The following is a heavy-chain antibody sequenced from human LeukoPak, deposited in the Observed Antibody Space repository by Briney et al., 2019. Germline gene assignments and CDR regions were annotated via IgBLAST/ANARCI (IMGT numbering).Heavy chain of an antibody. CDR3: ARNRIDGYNSPLFYFDY. D-gene: IGHD5-24*01. Sequence: SETLSLTCAVWGGSIKNSNWWSWVRPPPGKGLEGIGEIYHSGSNNYNPSLKRRITISVDKSKNQFSLKLSSVTAADTAVDYCARNRIDGYNSPLFYFDYWGQGTLVTVSS. J-gene: IGHJ4*02. CDR2: IYHSGSN. V-gene: IGHV4-4*02. CDR1: GGSIKNSNW.